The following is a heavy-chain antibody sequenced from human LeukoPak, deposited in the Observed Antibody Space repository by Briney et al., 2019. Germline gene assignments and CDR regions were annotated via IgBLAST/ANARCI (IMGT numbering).Heavy chain of an antibody. CDR3: ARGGYLFGY. J-gene: IGHJ4*02. Sequence: SETLSLTCAVYGGSFSGYYWSWIRQPPGKGLEWIGEINHSGSTNYNPSLKSRVTISVDTSKNQFSLKVSSVTAADTAVYYCARGGYLFGYWGQGTLVTVSS. D-gene: IGHD2-15*01. CDR2: INHSGST. CDR1: GGSFSGYY. V-gene: IGHV4-34*01.